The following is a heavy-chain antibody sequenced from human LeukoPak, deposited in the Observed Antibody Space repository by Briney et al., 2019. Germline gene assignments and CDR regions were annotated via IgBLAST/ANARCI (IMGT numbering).Heavy chain of an antibody. Sequence: GESLKISCKGSGYSFTTNWIGWVRQMPGKGLEWMGIIYPADSDTRYSPSFQGQVTISVDKSVSTAYLQWASLKASDTAMYYCTRPPFIWGQGTMVTVSS. CDR2: IYPADSDT. V-gene: IGHV5-51*01. CDR3: TRPPFI. J-gene: IGHJ3*02. CDR1: GYSFTTNW.